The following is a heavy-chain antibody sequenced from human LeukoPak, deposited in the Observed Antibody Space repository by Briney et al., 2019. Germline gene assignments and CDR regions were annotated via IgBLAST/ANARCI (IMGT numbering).Heavy chain of an antibody. CDR1: GFTFSSYW. CDR3: ARAAHSSSFNWFDP. Sequence: GGSLRLSCAASGFTFSSYWMHWVRQAPGKGLVWVSRINSDGSSTIYADSVKGRFTISRDNAKNTLYLQMNSLRAEDTAVYYCARAAHSSSFNWFDPWGQGTLVTVSS. V-gene: IGHV3-74*01. J-gene: IGHJ5*02. CDR2: INSDGSST. D-gene: IGHD6-13*01.